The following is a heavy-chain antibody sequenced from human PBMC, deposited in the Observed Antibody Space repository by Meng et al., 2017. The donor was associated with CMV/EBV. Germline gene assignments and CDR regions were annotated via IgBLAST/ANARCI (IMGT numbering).Heavy chain of an antibody. J-gene: IGHJ4*02. Sequence: GESLKISYAASGFTFSSYSMNWVRQAPGKGLEWVSSISSSSSYIYYADSVKGRFTISRDNAKNSLYLQMNSLRAEDTAVYYCARGGSGYGSDYWGQGTLVTVSS. CDR3: ARGGSGYGSDY. CDR2: ISSSSSYI. V-gene: IGHV3-21*01. D-gene: IGHD5-12*01. CDR1: GFTFSSYS.